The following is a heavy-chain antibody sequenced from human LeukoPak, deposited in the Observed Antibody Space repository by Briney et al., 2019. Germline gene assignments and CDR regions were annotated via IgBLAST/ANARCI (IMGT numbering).Heavy chain of an antibody. V-gene: IGHV1-69*01. D-gene: IGHD3-10*01. CDR2: IIPIFGTA. CDR1: GATFTSYA. J-gene: IGHJ4*02. CDR3: ATGGITMVRGVLDY. Sequence: ASVKVSFKASGATFTSYAISWVRQAPGQGLEWMGGIIPIFGTANYAQKFQGRVTITADESTSTAYMELSRLRSEDTAVYYCATGGITMVRGVLDYWGQGTLVTVSS.